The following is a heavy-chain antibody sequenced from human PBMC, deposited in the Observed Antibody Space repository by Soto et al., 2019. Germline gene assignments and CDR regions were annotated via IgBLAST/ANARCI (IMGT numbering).Heavy chain of an antibody. CDR3: TKEKSVMYSGYDAFDI. Sequence: EVQLVESGGGLVQPGGSLRLSCAASGFTFSSYEMDWVRQAPGKGLKWVAYINSGGSAIYYADSVKGRFIISRDNAKNSLYLQMSSLRAEDTAIYYCTKEKSVMYSGYDAFDIWGQGTMVTVS. CDR1: GFTFSSYE. V-gene: IGHV3-48*03. CDR2: INSGGSAI. J-gene: IGHJ3*02. D-gene: IGHD5-12*01.